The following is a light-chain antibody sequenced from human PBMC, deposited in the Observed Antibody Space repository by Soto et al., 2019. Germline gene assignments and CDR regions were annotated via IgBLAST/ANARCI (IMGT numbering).Light chain of an antibody. V-gene: IGLV2-14*01. CDR3: SSYTSSSNFV. CDR1: SSDVGGYNY. CDR2: EVS. Sequence: QSVLTQPASVSGSPGQSITISCTGTSSDVGGYNYVSWYQQHPGKAPKLMIYEVSHRPSGVSTRFSGSKSGNTASLTISGLQAEDEADYYCSSYTSSSNFVFGGGTKLTVL. J-gene: IGLJ2*01.